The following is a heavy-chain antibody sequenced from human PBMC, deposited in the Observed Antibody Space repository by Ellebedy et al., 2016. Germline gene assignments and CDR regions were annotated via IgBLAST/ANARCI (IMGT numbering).Heavy chain of an antibody. V-gene: IGHV4-34*01. D-gene: IGHD4-17*01. CDR1: GGSFSGYY. J-gene: IGHJ5*02. CDR3: ARDDYGDYPPGWFDP. Sequence: SETLSLXCAVYGGSFSGYYWSWIRQPPGKGLEWIGEINHSGSTYYNPSLKSRVTISVDTSKNQFSLKVTSVTAADTAVYYCARDDYGDYPPGWFDPWGQGTLVTVSS. CDR2: INHSGST.